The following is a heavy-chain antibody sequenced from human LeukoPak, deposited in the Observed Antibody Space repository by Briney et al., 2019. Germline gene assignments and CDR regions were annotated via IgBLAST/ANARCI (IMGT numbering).Heavy chain of an antibody. J-gene: IGHJ4*02. CDR2: INSDGSST. CDR3: ARGYSYGYRIDY. D-gene: IGHD5-18*01. V-gene: IGHV3-74*01. CDR1: GFTFSSYW. Sequence: PGGSLRLSCAASGFTFSSYWMHWVRQAPGKGLVWVSRINSDGSSTSYADPVKGRFTISRDNAKNTLYLQMNSLRAEDTAVYYCARGYSYGYRIDYWGQGTLVTVSS.